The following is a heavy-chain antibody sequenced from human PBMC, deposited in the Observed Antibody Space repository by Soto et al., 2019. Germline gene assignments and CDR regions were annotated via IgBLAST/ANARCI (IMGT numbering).Heavy chain of an antibody. V-gene: IGHV5-51*01. CDR2: IYPGDSDN. CDR3: DTPDGDPLCDDSSSYCFDAFDI. D-gene: IGHD3-22*01. J-gene: IGHJ3*02. Sequence: GESLKISCKGSGYSFTSYWNGWGRQMPGKGPEWMGIIYPGDSDNRYSPSFQGQVTISADTSTSTVNLQRISLKASDTGVYYCDTPDGDPLCDDSSSYCFDAFDIWGQGTMVTVSS. CDR1: GYSFTSYW.